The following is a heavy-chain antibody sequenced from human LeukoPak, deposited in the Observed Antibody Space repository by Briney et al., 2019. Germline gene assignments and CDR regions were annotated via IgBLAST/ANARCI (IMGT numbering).Heavy chain of an antibody. CDR3: ARHNPNFPDPGYSSSWYEVCLFDY. CDR1: GGSISSSSYY. CDR2: IYYSGST. D-gene: IGHD6-13*01. Sequence: PSETLSLTCTVSGGSISSSSYYWGWIRQPPGKGLEWIGSIYYSGSTYYNPSLKSRVTISVDTSKNQFSLKLSSVTAADTAVYYCARHNPNFPDPGYSSSWYEVCLFDYWGQGTLVTVSS. V-gene: IGHV4-39*01. J-gene: IGHJ4*02.